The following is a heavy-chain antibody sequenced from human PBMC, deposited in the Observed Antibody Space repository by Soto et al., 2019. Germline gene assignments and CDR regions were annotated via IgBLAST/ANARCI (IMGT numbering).Heavy chain of an antibody. CDR1: RGSFSSYA. Sequence: ASVPVSRKPSRGSFSSYAISWVRQAPGQGLAWMGGIIPIVGTGNYAQNFQGRVTITAAESTSTAYMELSSLRSEDTAMYYCARGRRSAGGPGMDVWGQGTTVTVSS. D-gene: IGHD6-13*01. CDR2: IIPIVGTG. V-gene: IGHV1-69*13. J-gene: IGHJ6*02. CDR3: ARGRRSAGGPGMDV.